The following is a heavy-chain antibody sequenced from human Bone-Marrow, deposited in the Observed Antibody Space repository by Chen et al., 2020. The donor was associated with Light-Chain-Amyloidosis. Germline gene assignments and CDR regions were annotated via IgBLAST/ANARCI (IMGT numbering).Heavy chain of an antibody. J-gene: IGHJ3*02. Sequence: QIQVVESGGGVVQPGRSLSLSCAASGFNFRNYGMHWVRQAPGKGLEWGAVVVFDGSKRQYADSVKVRFTISRDNSKNTLNLQMNSLRVEYTALYYCALNYYISSRAFDIWGRGTMVTVSS. CDR1: GFNFRNYG. CDR2: VVFDGSKR. CDR3: ALNYYISSRAFDI. D-gene: IGHD3-22*01. V-gene: IGHV3-30*03.